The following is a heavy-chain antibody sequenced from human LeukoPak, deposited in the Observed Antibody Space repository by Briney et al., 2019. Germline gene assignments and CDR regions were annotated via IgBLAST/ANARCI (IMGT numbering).Heavy chain of an antibody. J-gene: IGHJ6*03. D-gene: IGHD5-12*01. Sequence: SQTLSLTCTVSGGSINSGSYYWNWIRQPAGKGLEWIGRIYTSGSTEYNPSLKSRVTISVDTSKNQFSLKLSSVTAADTAVYYCARVPRYSGYDSYYYYMDVWGKGTTVTISS. CDR3: ARVPRYSGYDSYYYYMDV. V-gene: IGHV4-61*02. CDR2: IYTSGST. CDR1: GGSINSGSYY.